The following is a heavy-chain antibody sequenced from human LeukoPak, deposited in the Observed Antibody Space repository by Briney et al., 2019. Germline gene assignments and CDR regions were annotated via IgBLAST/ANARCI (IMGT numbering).Heavy chain of an antibody. J-gene: IGHJ4*02. CDR2: INTDGSIS. CDR3: VSGFSGSYRGR. CDR1: GFTFRTYW. D-gene: IGHD1-26*01. Sequence: PGGSLRLSCAASGFTFRTYWMHWVRQAPGKGLVWVSRINTDGSISTYADSVKGRFTISRDNAKNTLYLQMNSLRAEDTAVYYCVSGFSGSYRGRWGQGTLVTVSS. V-gene: IGHV3-74*01.